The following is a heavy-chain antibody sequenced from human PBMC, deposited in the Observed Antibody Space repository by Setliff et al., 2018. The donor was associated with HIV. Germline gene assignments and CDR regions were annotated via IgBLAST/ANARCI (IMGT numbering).Heavy chain of an antibody. CDR3: ARQFPPYHSGAHYSDL. D-gene: IGHD6-19*01. V-gene: IGHV4-59*11. J-gene: IGHJ5*02. CDR2: IYYSGST. CDR1: GGSITPHY. Sequence: PSETLSLTCTVSGGSITPHYWSWIRQPPGKGLEWIGLIYYSGSTNHSPSLKSRVTISVDSSKNQFSLKLTSVTAADAAIYYCARQFPPYHSGAHYSDLWSQGTLVTVSS.